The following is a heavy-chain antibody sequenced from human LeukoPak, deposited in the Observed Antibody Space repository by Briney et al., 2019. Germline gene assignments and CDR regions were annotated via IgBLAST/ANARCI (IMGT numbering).Heavy chain of an antibody. CDR2: INHSGST. D-gene: IGHD3-3*01. V-gene: IGHV4-34*01. J-gene: IGHJ4*02. Sequence: SETLSLTCAVYGGSFSGYYWSWIRQPPGKGLEWIGEINHSGSTNYNPSLKSRVTISVDTSKNQFSLKLSSVTAADTAVYYCARVRRFWSGYSHWGQGTLVTVSS. CDR1: GGSFSGYY. CDR3: ARVRRFWSGYSH.